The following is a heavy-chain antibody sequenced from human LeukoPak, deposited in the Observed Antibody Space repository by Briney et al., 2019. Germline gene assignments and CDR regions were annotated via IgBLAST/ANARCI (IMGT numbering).Heavy chain of an antibody. CDR2: ISAGGGST. J-gene: IGHJ4*02. D-gene: IGHD7-27*01. Sequence: GGSLRLSCAASGFTFSTYAMTWVRQAPGKGLEWVSVISAGGGSTYYADSVKGRFTISRDNSKNTLYLQMSSLRAEDTAVYYCAKGVTIYTNSGLGYWGQGTLVTVSS. CDR3: AKGVTIYTNSGLGY. CDR1: GFTFSTYA. V-gene: IGHV3-23*01.